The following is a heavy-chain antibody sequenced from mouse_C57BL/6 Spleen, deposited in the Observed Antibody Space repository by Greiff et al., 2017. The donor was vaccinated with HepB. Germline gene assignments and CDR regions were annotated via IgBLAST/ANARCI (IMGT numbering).Heavy chain of an antibody. CDR1: GYTFTSYG. J-gene: IGHJ2*01. CDR3: ASYSNYEY. D-gene: IGHD2-5*01. CDR2: IYPRSGNT. Sequence: VKVVESGAELARPGASVKLSCKASGYTFTSYGISWVKQRTGQGLEWIGEIYPRSGNTYYNEKFKGKATLTADKSSSTAYMELRSLTSEDSAVYFCASYSNYEYWGQGTTLTVSS. V-gene: IGHV1-81*01.